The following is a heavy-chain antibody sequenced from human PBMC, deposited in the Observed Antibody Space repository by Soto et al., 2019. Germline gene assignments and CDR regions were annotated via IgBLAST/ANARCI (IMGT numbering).Heavy chain of an antibody. J-gene: IGHJ6*02. CDR1: GFTFSSYG. D-gene: IGHD5-18*01. Sequence: QVQLVESGGGVVQPGRSLRLSCAATGFTFSSYGMHWVRQAPGKGLEWVAVIWYDGSNKYYAYSVKGRFTISRDNSKNTLYLQMNSLRAEDRGVYYCAGEIRIQLWSYGMDVWGQGTTVTVSS. CDR2: IWYDGSNK. V-gene: IGHV3-33*01. CDR3: AGEIRIQLWSYGMDV.